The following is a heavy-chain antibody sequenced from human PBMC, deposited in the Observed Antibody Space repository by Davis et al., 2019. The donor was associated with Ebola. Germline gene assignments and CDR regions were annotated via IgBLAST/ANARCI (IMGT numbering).Heavy chain of an antibody. Sequence: ASVKVSCKASGYTFTGYYMHWVRQAPGQGLEWMGWINPNSGGTNYAQKFQGRVTMTRDTSISTAYMELSGLTSDDAAVYYCARDSVVVVAAYFDYWGQGTLVTVSS. D-gene: IGHD2-15*01. V-gene: IGHV1-2*02. J-gene: IGHJ4*02. CDR2: INPNSGGT. CDR1: GYTFTGYY. CDR3: ARDSVVVVAAYFDY.